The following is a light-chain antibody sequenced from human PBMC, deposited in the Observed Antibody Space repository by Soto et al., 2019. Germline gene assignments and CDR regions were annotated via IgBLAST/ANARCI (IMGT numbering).Light chain of an antibody. CDR3: HQYVSSPLT. J-gene: IGKJ4*01. V-gene: IGKV3-20*01. Sequence: EIVLTQSPGTLSLSPGERATLSCRASQSVSSSYLAWYQQKPGQAPRLLIYGASSRATGIPDRFSGSGSGTDFTLTISRLEPEDFAVYYCHQYVSSPLTFGGGPKVEIK. CDR1: QSVSSSY. CDR2: GAS.